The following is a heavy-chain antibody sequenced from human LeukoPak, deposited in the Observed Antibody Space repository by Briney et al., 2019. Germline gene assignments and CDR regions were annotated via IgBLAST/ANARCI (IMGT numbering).Heavy chain of an antibody. CDR2: ISSSGSTI. Sequence: GGSLRLSCAASGFAFSSYEMNWVRQAPGKGLEWVSYISSSGSTIYYADSVKGRITISRDNAKNSLYLQMNSLRAEDTAVYYYATSRPFNYWGQGTLVTVSS. CDR3: ATSRPFNY. V-gene: IGHV3-48*03. J-gene: IGHJ4*02. D-gene: IGHD2-2*01. CDR1: GFAFSSYE.